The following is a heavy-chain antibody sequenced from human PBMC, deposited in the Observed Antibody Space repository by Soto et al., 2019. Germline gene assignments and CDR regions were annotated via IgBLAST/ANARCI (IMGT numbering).Heavy chain of an antibody. V-gene: IGHV3-23*01. J-gene: IGHJ4*02. CDR2: INGGGENT. D-gene: IGHD3-3*01. CDR1: RFSFNTFA. Sequence: AGGSLRLSCVTSRFSFNTFAMSWVRQAPGKGLECVSAINGGGENTYYADSVKGRFTISRDNSKNTLYLQMDSLRAEDTAVYYCAKHSYYDFWPGHYYYLDFWGQGTLVTV. CDR3: AKHSYYDFWPGHYYYLDF.